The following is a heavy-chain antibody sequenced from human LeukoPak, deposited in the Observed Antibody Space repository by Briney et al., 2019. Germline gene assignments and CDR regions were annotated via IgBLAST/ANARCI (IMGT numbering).Heavy chain of an antibody. Sequence: SETLSLTCAVYGGSFSGYYWSWIRQPPGKGLEWIGEINHSGSTYYNPSLKSRVTLSLDTSNKRFSLKLNSVTAADTAVYYCARALGTGLVDYWGQGTLVTVSS. CDR3: ARALGTGLVDY. CDR1: GGSFSGYY. CDR2: INHSGST. D-gene: IGHD2-8*02. V-gene: IGHV4-34*01. J-gene: IGHJ4*02.